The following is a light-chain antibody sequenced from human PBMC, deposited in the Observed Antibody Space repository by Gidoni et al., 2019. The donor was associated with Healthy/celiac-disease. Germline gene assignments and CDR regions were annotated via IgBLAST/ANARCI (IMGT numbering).Light chain of an antibody. CDR2: LGS. Sequence: DIVMAQSTRALPVTPGEPPSLSCRSSQSPLHSNGYNYLDWYLQKPGQSPQLLIYLGSNRSSGVPDRFSGSGSGTDFTLKISRVEAEDVGVYYCMQSLQTPLTFGQGTKVEIK. CDR1: QSPLHSNGYNY. V-gene: IGKV2-28*01. CDR3: MQSLQTPLT. J-gene: IGKJ1*01.